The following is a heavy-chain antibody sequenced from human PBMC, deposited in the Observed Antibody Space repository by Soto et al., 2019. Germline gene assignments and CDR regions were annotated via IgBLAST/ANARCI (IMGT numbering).Heavy chain of an antibody. V-gene: IGHV3-74*01. CDR2: INSDESST. Sequence: LRLSCAASGFTFSTSWMHWVRQAPGKGLVWVSRINSDESSTSYADSVKGRFTISRDNAKNTLYLQMNSLRAEDTAVYYCASMTRDGYNLKYFQYWGQGTLVTVSS. CDR3: ASMTRDGYNLKYFQY. CDR1: GFTFSTSW. D-gene: IGHD5-12*01. J-gene: IGHJ1*01.